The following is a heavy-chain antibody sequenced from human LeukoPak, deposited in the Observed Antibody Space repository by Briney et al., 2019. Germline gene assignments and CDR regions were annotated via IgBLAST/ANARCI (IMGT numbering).Heavy chain of an antibody. J-gene: IGHJ5*02. V-gene: IGHV3-33*01. D-gene: IGHD3-22*01. Sequence: GGSLRLSCAASGFTFRSYGRHWVRQAPGKGLEWVAVIWYDGSNKYYADAVKGRFTISRDNSNNTLYLQMNSLRAEDTAVYYCARYSSKWLDPWGQGTLVTVSS. CDR1: GFTFRSYG. CDR3: ARYSSKWLDP. CDR2: IWYDGSNK.